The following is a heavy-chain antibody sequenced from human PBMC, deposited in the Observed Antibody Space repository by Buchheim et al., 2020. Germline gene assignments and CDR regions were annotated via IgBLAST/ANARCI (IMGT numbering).Heavy chain of an antibody. J-gene: IGHJ4*02. Sequence: EVQLLDSGGGLVQPGGSLRLSCATSGFSFSSYSVSWVRQAPGKRLEWASSISASGDSTYHADSVKGRFTLSRDTSTNTVLLQMNSLRAEDTAVYYCVKGTLPYCSGGICYPLDYWGQGTL. CDR3: VKGTLPYCSGGICYPLDY. CDR1: GFSFSSYS. CDR2: ISASGDST. V-gene: IGHV3-23*01. D-gene: IGHD2-15*01.